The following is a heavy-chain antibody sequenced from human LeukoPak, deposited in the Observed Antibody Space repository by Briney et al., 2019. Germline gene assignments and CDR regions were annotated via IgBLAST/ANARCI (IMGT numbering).Heavy chain of an antibody. CDR1: GGSISSGGYY. V-gene: IGHV4-31*03. Sequence: SETRSLTCTVSGGSISSGGYYWSWIRQHPGKGLEWIGYIYYSGSTYYNPSLKSRVTISVDTSKNQFSLELSSVTAADTAVYYCARGIYCSSTSCNDYWGQGTLVTVSS. CDR3: ARGIYCSSTSCNDY. CDR2: IYYSGST. D-gene: IGHD2-2*01. J-gene: IGHJ4*02.